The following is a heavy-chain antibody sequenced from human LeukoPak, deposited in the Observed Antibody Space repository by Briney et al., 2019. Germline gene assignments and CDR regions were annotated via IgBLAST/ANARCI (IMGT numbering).Heavy chain of an antibody. D-gene: IGHD6-13*01. V-gene: IGHV3-7*01. CDR1: GFTFSNNW. J-gene: IGHJ4*02. CDR3: ACSSWYSFPPY. Sequence: GGSLRLSCAASGFTFSNNWMTWVRQAPGKGLEWVASVKKDASEMYYVDSVKGRFTISRDNAKNSLYLQMSSLRVEDTAVYYCACSSWYSFPPYWGQGTLVTVSS. CDR2: VKKDASEM.